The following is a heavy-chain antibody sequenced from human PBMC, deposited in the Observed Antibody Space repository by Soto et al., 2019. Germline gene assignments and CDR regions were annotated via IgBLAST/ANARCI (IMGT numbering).Heavy chain of an antibody. D-gene: IGHD2-15*01. V-gene: IGHV1-58*01. CDR3: AAGRGYCSGGSCPGPYYGMDV. CDR2: IVVGSGNT. J-gene: IGHJ6*02. Sequence: ASVKVSCKASGFTFTSSAVQWVRQARGQRLEWIGWIVVGSGNTNYAQKFQERVTITRDMSTSTAYMELSSLRSEDTAVYYCAAGRGYCSGGSCPGPYYGMDVWGQGTTVTVPS. CDR1: GFTFTSSA.